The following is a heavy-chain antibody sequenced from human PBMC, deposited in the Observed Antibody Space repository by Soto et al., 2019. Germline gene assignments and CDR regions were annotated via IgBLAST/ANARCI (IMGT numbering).Heavy chain of an antibody. J-gene: IGHJ5*02. CDR2: INAGNGNT. CDR3: ARERGRQYYGSGSYYRSLAPWFDP. Sequence: GASVKVSCKASGYTFTSYAMHWVRQAPGQRLEWMGWINAGNGNTKYSQKFQGRVTITRDTSASTAYMELSSLRSEDTAVYYCARERGRQYYGSGSYYRSLAPWFDPWGQGTQVTVSS. CDR1: GYTFTSYA. V-gene: IGHV1-3*01. D-gene: IGHD3-10*01.